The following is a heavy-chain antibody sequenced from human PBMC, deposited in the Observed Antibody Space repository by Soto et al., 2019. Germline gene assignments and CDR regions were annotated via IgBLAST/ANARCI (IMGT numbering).Heavy chain of an antibody. CDR3: ARGIAVDYFDY. J-gene: IGHJ4*02. D-gene: IGHD6-19*01. CDR1: GGTFSSYA. CDR2: IIPIFGTA. V-gene: IGHV1-69*13. Sequence: SVKVSCKASGGTFSSYAISWVRQAPGQGLEWMGGIIPIFGTANYAQKFQGRVTITADEATSTAYMELSSLRPEDTAVYYCARGIAVDYFDYWGQGTLVTVSS.